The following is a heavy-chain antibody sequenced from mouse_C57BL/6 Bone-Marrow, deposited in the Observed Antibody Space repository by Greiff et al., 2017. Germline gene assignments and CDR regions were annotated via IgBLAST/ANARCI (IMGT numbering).Heavy chain of an antibody. D-gene: IGHD2-4*01. Sequence: QVQLKQPGAELVKPGASGRRSCKASAYPFTRSWITXVKQRPGQGLEWIGDIYPGSGSTNYNEKFRRKATLTVDTSSSTAYMQLSSLTSEDSAVYYCARWGLRPFAYWGQGTLVTVSA. CDR2: IYPGSGST. CDR1: AYPFTRSW. CDR3: ARWGLRPFAY. J-gene: IGHJ3*01. V-gene: IGHV1-55*01.